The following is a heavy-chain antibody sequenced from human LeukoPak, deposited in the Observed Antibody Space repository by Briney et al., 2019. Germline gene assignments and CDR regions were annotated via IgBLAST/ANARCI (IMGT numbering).Heavy chain of an antibody. V-gene: IGHV4-59*01. CDR1: GASISSYY. J-gene: IGHJ4*02. CDR2: IYYSGST. D-gene: IGHD3-22*01. CDR3: ARALGYYYDSSGYYLLV. Sequence: SETLSPTCTVSGASISSYYWSWIRQPPGKGLEWIGYIYYSGSTNYNPSLKSRVTISVDTSKNQFSLKLSSVTAADTAVYYCARALGYYYDSSGYYLLVWGQGTLVTVSS.